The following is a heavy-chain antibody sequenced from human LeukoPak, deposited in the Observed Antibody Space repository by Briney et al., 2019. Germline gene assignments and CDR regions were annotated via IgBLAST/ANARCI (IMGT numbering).Heavy chain of an antibody. V-gene: IGHV4-39*01. Sequence: PSESPSLTCTVSGGAISNTSYYWGWIRQPPGNGLEWIGSASYSGSTYYNPSLESRVIISVDTSKNQFSLRLSSVTAADTAIYYCARLRSYGGHRGIDYWGQGTLVTVSS. CDR1: GGAISNTSYY. CDR3: ARLRSYGGHRGIDY. J-gene: IGHJ4*02. CDR2: ASYSGST. D-gene: IGHD4-23*01.